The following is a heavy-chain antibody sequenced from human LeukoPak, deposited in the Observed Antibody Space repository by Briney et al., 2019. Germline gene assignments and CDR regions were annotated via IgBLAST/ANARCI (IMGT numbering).Heavy chain of an antibody. V-gene: IGHV1-8*01. J-gene: IGHJ4*02. CDR2: MNPNSGNT. CDR3: ARVRFVASSWWLVPLDY. D-gene: IGHD6-19*01. Sequence: ASVKVSCKASGYTFTSLDINWVRQATGQGLEWMGWMNPNSGNTGYAQKFQGRVTMTRNTSISTAYMELSSLRSEDTAVYYCARVRFVASSWWLVPLDYWGQGTLVTVSS. CDR1: GYTFTSLD.